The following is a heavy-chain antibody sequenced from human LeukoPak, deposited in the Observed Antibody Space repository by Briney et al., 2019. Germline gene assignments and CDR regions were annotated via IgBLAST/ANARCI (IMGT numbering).Heavy chain of an antibody. CDR3: ARGSGGYSYGTRFDY. CDR2: INHSGST. CDR1: GGSFSGYY. D-gene: IGHD5-18*01. J-gene: IGHJ4*02. Sequence: SETLSLTCAVYGGSFSGYYWSWIRQPPGKGLEWIGGINHSGSTNYNPSLKSRVTISVDTSKNQFSLKLSSVTAADTAVYYCARGSGGYSYGTRFDYWGQGTLVTVSS. V-gene: IGHV4-34*01.